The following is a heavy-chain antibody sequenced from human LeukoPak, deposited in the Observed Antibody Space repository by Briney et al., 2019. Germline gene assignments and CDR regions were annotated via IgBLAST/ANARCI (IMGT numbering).Heavy chain of an antibody. CDR1: GYTFTSYD. CDR3: ARSVLEWLSFDY. D-gene: IGHD3-3*01. CDR2: MNPNSGNT. Sequence: GASVKVSCKASGYTFTSYDINWVRQATGQGLEWMGWMNPNSGNTGYAQKSQGRVTMTRNTSISTAYMELSSLRSEDTAVYYCARSVLEWLSFDYWGQGTLVTVSS. V-gene: IGHV1-8*01. J-gene: IGHJ4*02.